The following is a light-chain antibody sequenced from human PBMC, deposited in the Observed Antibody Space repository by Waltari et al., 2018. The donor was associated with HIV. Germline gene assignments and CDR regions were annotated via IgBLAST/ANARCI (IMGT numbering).Light chain of an antibody. CDR2: EVI. CDR1: TRDGGGYTE. CDR3: SSYAGSNWV. J-gene: IGLJ3*02. Sequence: QSDLTHTPSQCRAPGHSLAIPRTGNTRDGGGYTELSWYQQHPGKAPKYIIYEVIKRPSGVPDRFSGSKSGNTASLTVSGLQAEDEADYYCSSYAGSNWVFGGGTKLTVL. V-gene: IGLV2-8*01.